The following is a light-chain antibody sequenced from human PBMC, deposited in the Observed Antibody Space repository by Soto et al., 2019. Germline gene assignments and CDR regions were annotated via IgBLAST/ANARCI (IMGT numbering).Light chain of an antibody. V-gene: IGKV3D-15*01. J-gene: IGKJ1*01. CDR1: QSVSGN. CDR2: GAS. Sequence: EIVMTQSPATLSVSPGSRATLSCRASQSVSGNLAWYQQKPGQAPRLLIYGASTRATGIPARFSGSGSGTEFTLTISSLQSEDFAVYYCQQYNNWPSTFGQGTKVEIK. CDR3: QQYNNWPST.